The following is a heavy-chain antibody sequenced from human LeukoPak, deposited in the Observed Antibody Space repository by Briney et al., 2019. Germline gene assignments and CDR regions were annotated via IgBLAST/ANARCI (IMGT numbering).Heavy chain of an antibody. Sequence: GGSLRLSCEASGFTFSSYAMSWVRQAPGKGLEWVSAISGSGGSTYYADSVKGRFTISRDNSKNTVYLQMSDLRAEDTAVYYCAKITKATTPNYWGQGTLVTVSS. CDR2: ISGSGGST. D-gene: IGHD4-17*01. CDR1: GFTFSSYA. V-gene: IGHV3-23*01. J-gene: IGHJ4*02. CDR3: AKITKATTPNY.